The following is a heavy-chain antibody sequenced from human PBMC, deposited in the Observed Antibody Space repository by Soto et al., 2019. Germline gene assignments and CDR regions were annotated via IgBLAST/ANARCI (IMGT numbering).Heavy chain of an antibody. V-gene: IGHV3-7*01. CDR2: IKVDGSET. Sequence: GGSLRLSCAASGFTFSAYWMTWVRQAPGNIVEWVANIKVDGSETYFVDSVKGRFTISRDNAKNSLSLQMNSLRGEDTAVYYCARSRGWRDAFDIWGQGTMVTV. CDR3: ARSRGWRDAFDI. CDR1: GFTFSAYW. D-gene: IGHD1-26*01. J-gene: IGHJ3*02.